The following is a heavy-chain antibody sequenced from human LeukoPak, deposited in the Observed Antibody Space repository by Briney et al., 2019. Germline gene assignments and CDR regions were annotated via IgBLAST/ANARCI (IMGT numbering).Heavy chain of an antibody. CDR2: IRQDGDTK. CDR1: GFPFNAYW. Sequence: GGSLRLSCAASGFPFNAYWMTWVRQTPGKGLEWVANIRQDGDTKYYVDSVKGRFTISRDNAMNSLYLQMNSLRAEDTAIYYCARSLPYGTTWYGRSDFWGQGTLVTVSS. D-gene: IGHD6-13*01. J-gene: IGHJ4*02. V-gene: IGHV3-7*03. CDR3: ARSLPYGTTWYGRSDF.